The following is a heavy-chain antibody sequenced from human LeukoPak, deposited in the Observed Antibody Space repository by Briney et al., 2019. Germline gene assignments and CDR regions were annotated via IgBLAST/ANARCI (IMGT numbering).Heavy chain of an antibody. D-gene: IGHD2-15*01. CDR3: ARVVVVAATPNRRGRYFDH. J-gene: IGHJ4*02. CDR1: GGSFSGYY. Sequence: PSETLSLTCAVYGGSFSGYYWSWIRQPPGKGLEWIGEINHSGSTNYNPSLKSRVTISVDTSKNQFSLKLSSVTAADTAVYYCARVVVVAATPNRRGRYFDHWGQGTLVTVSS. CDR2: INHSGST. V-gene: IGHV4-34*01.